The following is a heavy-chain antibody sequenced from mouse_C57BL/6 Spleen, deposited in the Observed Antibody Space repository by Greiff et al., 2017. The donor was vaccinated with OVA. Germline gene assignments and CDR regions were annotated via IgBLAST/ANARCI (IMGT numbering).Heavy chain of an antibody. D-gene: IGHD6-1*01. CDR1: GYTFTSYW. Sequence: QVQLQQPGAELVRPGSSVKLSCKASGYTFTSYWMDWVKQRPGQGLEWIGNIYPSDSETHYNQKFKDKATLTVDKSSSTAYMQRSSLTSEDSAVYYCARSSLLLMDYWGQGTSVTVSS. J-gene: IGHJ4*01. CDR2: IYPSDSET. CDR3: ARSSLLLMDY. V-gene: IGHV1-61*01.